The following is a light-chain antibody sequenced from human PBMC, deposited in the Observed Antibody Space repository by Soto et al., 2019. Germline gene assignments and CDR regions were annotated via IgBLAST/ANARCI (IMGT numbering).Light chain of an antibody. CDR3: TAWDDSLNGFV. J-gene: IGLJ2*01. V-gene: IGLV1-44*01. CDR2: ISD. Sequence: QLVLTQPPSASGPPGQRVTISCSGGSSNIGSNSVSWYQQLPGTAPKLLIYISDQRPSGVPDRFSGSKSGTSASLAISGLQSEDEADYYCTAWDDSLNGFVFGGGTKVTVL. CDR1: SSNIGSNS.